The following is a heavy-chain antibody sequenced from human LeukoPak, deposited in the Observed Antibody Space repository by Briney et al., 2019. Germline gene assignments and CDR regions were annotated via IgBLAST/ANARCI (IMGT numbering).Heavy chain of an antibody. J-gene: IGHJ4*02. D-gene: IGHD3-10*01. CDR1: GYSFASFW. CDR3: VRDTYRYGLGTYYGSVY. CDR2: IYPGDSDT. V-gene: IGHV5-51*01. Sequence: GESLKISCKAYGYSFASFWIGWVRQMPGKGLEWMGIIYPGDSDTRYNPSFQGQVTISVDKSLSTAYLQWSSLKASDTAMYFCVRDTYRYGLGTYYGSVYWGQGTLVTVFS.